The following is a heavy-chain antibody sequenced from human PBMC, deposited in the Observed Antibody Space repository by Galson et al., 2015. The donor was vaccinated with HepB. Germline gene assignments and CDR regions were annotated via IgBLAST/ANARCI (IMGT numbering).Heavy chain of an antibody. CDR2: IDTSGGHT. J-gene: IGHJ5*02. CDR3: ASYRVTAGRWFDP. D-gene: IGHD2-2*01. Sequence: SLRLSCAASGFTFTSYDMTWVRQAPGKGLEWVSVIDTSGGHTSYADSVKGRFTISRDNSKNTLSLQMNSLRVEDTAIYYCASYRVTAGRWFDPWGQGTLVTVSS. CDR1: GFTFTSYD. V-gene: IGHV3-23*01.